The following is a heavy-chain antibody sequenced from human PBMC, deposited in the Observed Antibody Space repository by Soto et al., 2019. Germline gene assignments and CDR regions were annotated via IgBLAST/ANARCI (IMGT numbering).Heavy chain of an antibody. D-gene: IGHD2-2*01. Sequence: SETLSLTCTVSGGSITSISSYNYYWGWIRQPPGKGLEWIGSFYSGGSTYYNPSLKSRVTISVDTSKNQFSLKLGSVTAADTVVYYCASPHCSSTSCYHDFFDPWGQGTLVTVSS. CDR1: GGSITSISSYNYY. CDR2: FYSGGST. V-gene: IGHV4-39*01. J-gene: IGHJ5*02. CDR3: ASPHCSSTSCYHDFFDP.